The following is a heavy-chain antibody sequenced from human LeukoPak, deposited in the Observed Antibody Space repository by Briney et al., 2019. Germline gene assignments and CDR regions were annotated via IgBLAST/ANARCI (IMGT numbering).Heavy chain of an antibody. V-gene: IGHV4-34*01. Sequence: SETLSLTCAVYGGSFSGYYWSWIRQPPGKGLEWIGEINHSGSTNYNPSLKSRVTISVDTSKNQFSLKLSSVTAADTAVYYCARDSKIPSRWLQLGGLGYWGQGTLVTVSS. CDR2: INHSGST. D-gene: IGHD5-24*01. CDR1: GGSFSGYY. J-gene: IGHJ4*02. CDR3: ARDSKIPSRWLQLGGLGY.